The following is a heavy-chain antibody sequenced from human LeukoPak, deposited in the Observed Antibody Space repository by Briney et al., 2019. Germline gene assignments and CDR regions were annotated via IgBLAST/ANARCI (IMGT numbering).Heavy chain of an antibody. Sequence: HPGGSLRLSCAASGFTFSSYGMHWVRQAPGKGLEWVAVISYDGSNKYYADSVKGRFTISRDNSKNTLYLQMNSLRAEDTAVYYCIPFFGVVLDVLGYWGQGTLVTVSS. V-gene: IGHV3-30*03. D-gene: IGHD3-3*01. CDR1: GFTFSSYG. CDR3: IPFFGVVLDVLGY. CDR2: ISYDGSNK. J-gene: IGHJ4*02.